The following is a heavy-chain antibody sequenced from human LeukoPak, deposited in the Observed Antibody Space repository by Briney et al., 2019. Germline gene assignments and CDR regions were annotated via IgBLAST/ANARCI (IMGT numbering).Heavy chain of an antibody. J-gene: IGHJ6*04. CDR3: AEFGMDV. Sequence: GGSLRLSCAASGFTFSRSGMNWVRQAPGKGLEWVSFISSSSSTIYYTDSVKGRFTISRDNAKNSLYLQMNSLRDEDTAVYYCAEFGMDVWGKGNTVTVSS. CDR2: ISSSSSTI. CDR1: GFTFSRSG. V-gene: IGHV3-48*02.